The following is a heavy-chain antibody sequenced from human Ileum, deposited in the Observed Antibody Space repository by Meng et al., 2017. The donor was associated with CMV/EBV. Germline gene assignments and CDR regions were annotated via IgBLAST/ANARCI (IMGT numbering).Heavy chain of an antibody. CDR1: GFTFTAYY. CDR3: ARANIAYVYGNNCFDP. J-gene: IGHJ5*02. D-gene: IGHD3-10*01. V-gene: IGHV1-2*02. Sequence: ASVKVSCKTSGFTFTAYYLHWVRQAPGQGLEWMGWINPQNGDTKYAQNFQGRVTMTRDTSISTAYMELSSLKSDDTAVYYCARANIAYVYGNNCFDPWGQGTLVTVSS. CDR2: INPQNGDT.